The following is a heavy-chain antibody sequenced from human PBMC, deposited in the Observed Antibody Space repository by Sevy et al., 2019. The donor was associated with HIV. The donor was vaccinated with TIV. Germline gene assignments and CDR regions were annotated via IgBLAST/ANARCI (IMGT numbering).Heavy chain of an antibody. CDR1: GYSFTSYE. Sequence: ASVKVSCKASGYSFTSYEMEWVRQAPGQGLEWMGIINPSGGSTGYAQSLQGRVILTRDTSTDTVYMELNSLRSEDTAVYYCARLRSCGGDCYYFDYWGQGTLVTVSS. J-gene: IGHJ4*02. D-gene: IGHD2-21*02. CDR3: ARLRSCGGDCYYFDY. CDR2: INPSGGST. V-gene: IGHV1-46*01.